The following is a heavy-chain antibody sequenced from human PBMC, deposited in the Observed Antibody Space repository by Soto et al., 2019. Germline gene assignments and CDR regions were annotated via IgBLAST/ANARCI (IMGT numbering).Heavy chain of an antibody. J-gene: IGHJ4*02. CDR3: ARLRSLPSTIKFGNDFDF. CDR2: IDPSDSQT. V-gene: IGHV5-10-1*01. CDR1: GYSFAGYW. D-gene: IGHD3-16*01. Sequence: GGSLKISRTGSGYSFAGYWITRVRQKPGKGLEGMGRIDPSDSQTYYSPSFRGHVTISVTKSITTVFLQWSSLRASDTAIDYCARLRSLPSTIKFGNDFDFWGQGTLVTVS.